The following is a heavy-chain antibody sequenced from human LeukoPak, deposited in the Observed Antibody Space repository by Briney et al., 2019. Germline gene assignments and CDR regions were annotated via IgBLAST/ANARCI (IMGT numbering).Heavy chain of an antibody. J-gene: IGHJ4*02. CDR1: GYSISSGYY. Sequence: SETLSLTCTVSGYSISSGYYWGWIRQPPGKGLEWIGSIYHSGSTYYNPSLKSRVTISVDTSKNQFSLKLSSVTAADTAVYYCASMSGYYYVRAPPIDYWGQGTLVTVSS. CDR2: IYHSGST. D-gene: IGHD3-22*01. CDR3: ASMSGYYYVRAPPIDY. V-gene: IGHV4-38-2*02.